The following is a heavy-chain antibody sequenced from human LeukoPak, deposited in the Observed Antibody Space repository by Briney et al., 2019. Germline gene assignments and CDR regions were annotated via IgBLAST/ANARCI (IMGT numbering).Heavy chain of an antibody. CDR1: GYTFTGHY. Sequence: GASVKVSCKTSGYTFTGHYMHWVRQAPGQGLEWMGWINPNSGGTNYAQKFQGRVTMTRDTSISTAYMELSRLRSGDTAVYYCAREFQQLVFGWFDPWGQGTLVTVSS. CDR2: INPNSGGT. D-gene: IGHD6-13*01. CDR3: AREFQQLVFGWFDP. J-gene: IGHJ5*02. V-gene: IGHV1-2*02.